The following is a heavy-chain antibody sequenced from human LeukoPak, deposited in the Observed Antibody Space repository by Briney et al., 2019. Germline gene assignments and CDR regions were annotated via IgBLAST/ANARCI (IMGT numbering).Heavy chain of an antibody. CDR1: GFTFSNYA. CDR3: ASVLIAAEYYYYGMDV. Sequence: SGGSLRLSCAASGFTFSNYAMSWVRQAPGKGPEWVSGISGSGDTTYYADSVKGRFTISRDNSKNTLYLQMNSLGAEDTAVYYCASVLIAAEYYYYGMDVWGQGTTVTVSS. J-gene: IGHJ6*02. CDR2: ISGSGDTT. D-gene: IGHD6-13*01. V-gene: IGHV3-23*01.